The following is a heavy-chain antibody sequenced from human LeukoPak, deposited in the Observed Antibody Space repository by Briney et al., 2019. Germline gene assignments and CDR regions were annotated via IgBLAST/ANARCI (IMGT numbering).Heavy chain of an antibody. V-gene: IGHV3-30*18. D-gene: IGHD1-20*01. CDR1: EFTFSSYG. Sequence: GGSLRLSCAASEFTFSSYGMHWVRQAPGKGLEWAAVISYDGSNKYYADSVKGRFTISRDNSKNTLSLQMDSLRADDTAVYFCAKDLSYNYNYFDYWGQGTLVTVSS. J-gene: IGHJ4*02. CDR3: AKDLSYNYNYFDY. CDR2: ISYDGSNK.